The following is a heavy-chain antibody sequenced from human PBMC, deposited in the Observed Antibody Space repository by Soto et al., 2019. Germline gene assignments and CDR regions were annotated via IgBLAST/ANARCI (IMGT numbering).Heavy chain of an antibody. V-gene: IGHV1-69*13. CDR3: ARDYYGSWSYTYYYGMDV. CDR2: IIPIFGTA. Sequence: SVKVSCKASGGTFSSYAISWVRQAPGQGLEWMGGIIPIFGTANYAQKFQGRVTITADESTSTAYMELSSLRSEDTAVYYCARDYYGSWSYTYYYGMDVWGQGTTVTVS. CDR1: GGTFSSYA. D-gene: IGHD3-10*01. J-gene: IGHJ6*02.